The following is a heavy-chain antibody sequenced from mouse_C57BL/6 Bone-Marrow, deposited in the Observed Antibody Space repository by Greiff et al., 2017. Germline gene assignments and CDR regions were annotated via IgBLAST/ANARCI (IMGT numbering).Heavy chain of an antibody. CDR3: ARRTIVPYWYFDV. D-gene: IGHD2-5*01. Sequence: QVQLKESGADLAKPGASVKLSCKASGYTFTSYWMHWVNQRPGQGLEWIGYITPSSCYTKYNQKFKDKATLTADKSSSTAYMQLSSLPYEYSAVYYCARRTIVPYWYFDVWGTGTTVTVSS. J-gene: IGHJ1*03. CDR1: GYTFTSYW. CDR2: ITPSSCYT. V-gene: IGHV1-7*01.